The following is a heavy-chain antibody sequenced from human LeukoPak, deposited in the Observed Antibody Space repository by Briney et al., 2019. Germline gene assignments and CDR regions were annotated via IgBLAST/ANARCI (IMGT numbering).Heavy chain of an antibody. CDR3: ARDVHAGTLDY. CDR2: ISSSGSTI. V-gene: IGHV3-11*04. Sequence: GGSLRLSCAASGLTFSDYYMSWIRQAPGKGLEWVSYISSSGSTIYYADSVKGRFTISRDNAKNSLYLQMNSLRAEDTAVYYCARDVHAGTLDYWGQGTLVTVSS. D-gene: IGHD1-26*01. J-gene: IGHJ4*02. CDR1: GLTFSDYY.